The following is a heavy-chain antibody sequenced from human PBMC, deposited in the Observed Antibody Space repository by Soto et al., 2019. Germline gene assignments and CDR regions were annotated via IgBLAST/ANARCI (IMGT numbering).Heavy chain of an antibody. D-gene: IGHD2-8*02. CDR1: GLTLSDHY. Sequence: GGSLRLSCAASGLTLSDHYMDWGRQAPGKGLEWVARSRNKDHSYSREYAASVKGRFTISRDDSKNSLYLQMSSLKAEATAVYYCVRGHWSFDYWGQGTVVTVSS. V-gene: IGHV3-72*01. CDR2: SRNKDHSYSR. CDR3: VRGHWSFDY. J-gene: IGHJ4*02.